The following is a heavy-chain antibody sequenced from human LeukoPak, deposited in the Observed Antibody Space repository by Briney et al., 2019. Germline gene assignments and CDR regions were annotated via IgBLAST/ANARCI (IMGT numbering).Heavy chain of an antibody. CDR2: ISSTGGGT. J-gene: IGHJ4*02. CDR1: GLSFSSYA. CDR3: AKAYSSGWYYFDY. Sequence: GGSLRLSCAASGLSFSSYAMNWVRQAPGKGLEWVSGISSTGGGTYYADSVKGRFTISRDNSKNTLYLQMNSLRAEDTAVYSCAKAYSSGWYYFDYWGQGTLVTVSS. V-gene: IGHV3-23*01. D-gene: IGHD6-19*01.